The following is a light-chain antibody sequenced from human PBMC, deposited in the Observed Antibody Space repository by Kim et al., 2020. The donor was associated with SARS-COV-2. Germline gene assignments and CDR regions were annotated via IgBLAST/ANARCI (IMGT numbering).Light chain of an antibody. CDR2: DVT. Sequence: GQSITISCTGTNNDVGAYNYVSWYQQHPSKAPKFMIYDVTKRPSGVSDRFAGSKSGNTASLTISGLQAEDEADYYCTSYTRSDTWVFGGGTQLTVL. CDR1: NNDVGAYNY. CDR3: TSYTRSDTWV. V-gene: IGLV2-14*03. J-gene: IGLJ3*02.